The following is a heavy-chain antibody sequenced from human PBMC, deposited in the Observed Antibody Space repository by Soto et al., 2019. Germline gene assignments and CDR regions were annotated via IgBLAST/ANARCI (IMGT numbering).Heavy chain of an antibody. CDR2: ISGSGGST. Sequence: EVQLLESGGGLVQPGGSLRLSCAASGFTFSSYAMSWVRQAPGKGLEWVSAISGSGGSTYYADSVKGRFTISRDNSKNSLYLQMNSLRAEDTAVYYCAKDPKLRWYYFDYWGQGTLVTVSS. CDR3: AKDPKLRWYYFDY. V-gene: IGHV3-23*01. D-gene: IGHD4-17*01. J-gene: IGHJ4*02. CDR1: GFTFSSYA.